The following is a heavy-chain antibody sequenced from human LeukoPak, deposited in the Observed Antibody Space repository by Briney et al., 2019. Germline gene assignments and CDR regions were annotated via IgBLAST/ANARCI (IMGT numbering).Heavy chain of an antibody. D-gene: IGHD6-13*01. CDR1: GFTFSIYS. V-gene: IGHV3-48*01. Sequence: PGGSLRLSCAASGFTFSIYSMNWVRQAPGKGLEWVSYIDSSSAIYYADSVKGRFTISRDNAKDSLYLQMNSLRAEDTALYYCVRNAYAASGSNFFDPWGQGTLVTVSS. CDR2: IDSSSAI. CDR3: VRNAYAASGSNFFDP. J-gene: IGHJ5*02.